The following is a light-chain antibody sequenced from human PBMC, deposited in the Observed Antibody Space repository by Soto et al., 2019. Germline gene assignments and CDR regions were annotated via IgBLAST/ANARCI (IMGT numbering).Light chain of an antibody. CDR1: QSVSSSY. J-gene: IGKJ1*01. CDR2: GAS. Sequence: EIVLTQSPGTLSLSPGERATLSCRASQSVSSSYFAWYQQKPGQPPRLLIYGASSRATGLPDRFSGSGSGTAFTITISRLEPEDVAVYYCQRYGSSPPTFGQGTKVEIK. V-gene: IGKV3-20*01. CDR3: QRYGSSPPT.